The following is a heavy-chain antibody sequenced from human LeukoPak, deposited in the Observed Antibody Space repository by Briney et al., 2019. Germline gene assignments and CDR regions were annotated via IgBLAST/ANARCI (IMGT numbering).Heavy chain of an antibody. CDR2: INPSGDST. Sequence: ASVKVSCKASGYTFTSYDMHWVRQAPGQGLEWMGIINPSGDSTSYAQKFQGRVTMTRDTSTSTVYMELSSLRSEDTAVYYCASVLYCGANCYSGRYFFDYWGQGTLVTVSS. CDR3: ASVLYCGANCYSGRYFFDY. CDR1: GYTFTSYD. J-gene: IGHJ4*02. V-gene: IGHV1-46*01. D-gene: IGHD2-21*02.